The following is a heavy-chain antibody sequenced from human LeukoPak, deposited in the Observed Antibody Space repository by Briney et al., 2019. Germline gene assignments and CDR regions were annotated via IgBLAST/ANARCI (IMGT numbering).Heavy chain of an antibody. V-gene: IGHV3-23*01. J-gene: IGHJ4*02. CDR2: ISASGDAT. CDR1: GFTFSTYA. CDR3: ARDFNYAFDY. D-gene: IGHD3-16*01. Sequence: GESLRLSCAASGFTFSTYALSWVRQAPGKGLEWVSAISASGDATYYADSVKGRFTISRDNSKNTLYLQMNSLRAEDTAVYYCARDFNYAFDYWGQGTLVTVSS.